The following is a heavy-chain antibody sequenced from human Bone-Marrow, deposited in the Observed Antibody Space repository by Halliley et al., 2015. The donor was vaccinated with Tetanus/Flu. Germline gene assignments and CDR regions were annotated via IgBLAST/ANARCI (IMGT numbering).Heavy chain of an antibody. CDR3: TTATFTRSYSGVDY. V-gene: IGHV3-15*01. CDR1: QFSLSDAW. CDR2: LKSKADSGTT. D-gene: IGHD3-3*01. Sequence: SLRLSCTGSQFSLSDAWMSWVRQAPGKGLEWVGRLKSKADSGTTDYATPVKGRFLISRDDSQNTMFLQMKNLKTEDTAVYYCTTATFTRSYSGVDYWGQGALVTVSS. J-gene: IGHJ4*02.